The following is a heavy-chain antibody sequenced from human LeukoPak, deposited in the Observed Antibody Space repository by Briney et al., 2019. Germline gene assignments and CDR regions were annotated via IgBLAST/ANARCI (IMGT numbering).Heavy chain of an antibody. D-gene: IGHD6-19*01. Sequence: GGSLRLSCVASEFTFSNYWIHWVRQAPGKGLEWVSSISSSSSYIYYADSVKGRFTISRDNAKNSLYLQMNSLRAEDTAVYYCATRRQQWDFDYWGQGTLVTVSS. CDR2: ISSSSSYI. CDR3: ATRRQQWDFDY. CDR1: EFTFSNYW. V-gene: IGHV3-21*01. J-gene: IGHJ4*02.